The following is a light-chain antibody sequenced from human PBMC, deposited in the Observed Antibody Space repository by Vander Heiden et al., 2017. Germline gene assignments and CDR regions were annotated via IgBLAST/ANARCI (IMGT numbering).Light chain of an antibody. CDR1: QSISSW. CDR3: QQYNS. J-gene: IGKJ1*01. CDR2: KAS. V-gene: IGKV1-5*03. Sequence: DIQMTQSPSTLSASVGDRVTITCRASQSISSWLAWYQQKPGKAPKLLIYKASSLESGVQSRFSGSGSGTEFTLTISSLQPDDFATYDCQQYNSFGQGTKVEIK.